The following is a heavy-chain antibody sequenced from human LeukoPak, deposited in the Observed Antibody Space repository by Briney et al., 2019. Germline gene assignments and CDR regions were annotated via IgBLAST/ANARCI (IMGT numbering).Heavy chain of an antibody. CDR2: ISYDGSNK. CDR1: RFTFSTYG. V-gene: IGHV3-30*18. D-gene: IGHD1-26*01. J-gene: IGHJ3*02. CDR3: AKIQLGSDDAFDI. Sequence: GGSLRLSCAASRFTFSTYGMHWVRQAPGKGLEWVAVISYDGSNKYYADSVKGRFTISRDNSKNTLYLQMNSLRAEDTAVYYCAKIQLGSDDAFDIWGQGTMVTVSS.